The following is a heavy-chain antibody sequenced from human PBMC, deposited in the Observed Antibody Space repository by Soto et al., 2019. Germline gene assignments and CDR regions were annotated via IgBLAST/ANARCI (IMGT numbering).Heavy chain of an antibody. CDR2: IYYSGST. CDR3: ASGHDAYKVRY. CDR1: GGSISSGGYS. Sequence: SETLSLTCAVSGGSISSGGYSWSWIRQPPGKGLEWIGYIYYSGSTYYNPSLKSRPTISIDTSKNQFSLKLTSVTAADTAVYFCASGHDAYKVRYWGQGTLVTVSS. D-gene: IGHD1-1*01. J-gene: IGHJ4*02. V-gene: IGHV4-30-2*01.